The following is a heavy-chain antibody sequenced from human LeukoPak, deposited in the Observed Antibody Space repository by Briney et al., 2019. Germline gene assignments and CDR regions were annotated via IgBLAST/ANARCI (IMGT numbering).Heavy chain of an antibody. V-gene: IGHV4-59*12. J-gene: IGHJ4*02. D-gene: IGHD3-3*01. CDR1: GGSISNFY. CDR3: AREGGFFRPLDY. CDR2: IYYSGST. Sequence: PSGTLSLTCTVSGGSISNFYWSWIRQPPGKGLEWIGYIYYSGSTNYNPSLKSRITISVDTSRTQFSLKLSSVTAADTAVYYCAREGGFFRPLDYTGQGTLVTVSS.